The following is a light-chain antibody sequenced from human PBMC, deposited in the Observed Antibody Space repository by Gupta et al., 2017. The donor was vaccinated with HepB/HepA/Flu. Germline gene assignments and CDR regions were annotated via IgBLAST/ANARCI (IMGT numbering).Light chain of an antibody. CDR2: SND. CDR1: SSNIGLNT. CDR3: AAWDDSLNGLV. J-gene: IGLJ2*01. V-gene: IGLV1-44*01. Sequence: QSVLTQPPSASGTLGPRVTISCSGSSSNIGLNTVNWYQQLPGTAPKLLMYSNDQRPSGVPDRLSGSKSGTSASLAISGLQAEDEADYYCAAWDDSLNGLVFGGGTKLTVL.